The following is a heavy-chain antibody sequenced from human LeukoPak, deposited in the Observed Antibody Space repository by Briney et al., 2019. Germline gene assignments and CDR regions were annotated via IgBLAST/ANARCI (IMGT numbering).Heavy chain of an antibody. CDR2: INGGNGKT. CDR1: GYTFTSYA. Sequence: RASVKVSCKASGYTFTSYAIHWVRQAPGQRLEWMGWINGGNGKTKYSQKFQGRVTITRDTSASTAYMELSSLTSEGTAVYYCARVTTVTNWFDPWGQGTLVTVSS. J-gene: IGHJ5*02. CDR3: ARVTTVTNWFDP. D-gene: IGHD4-11*01. V-gene: IGHV1-3*01.